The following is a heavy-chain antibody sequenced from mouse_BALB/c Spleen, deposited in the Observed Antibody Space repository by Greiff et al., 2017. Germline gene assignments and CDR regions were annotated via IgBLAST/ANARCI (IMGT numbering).Heavy chain of an antibody. V-gene: IGHV2-3*01. D-gene: IGHD1-2*01. J-gene: IGHJ4*01. CDR3: AKGYYGYYAMDY. CDR2: IWGDGST. CDR1: GFTFSSYA. Sequence: VMLVESGGGLVKPGGSLKLSCAASGFTFSSYAMSWVRQPPGKGLEWLGVIWGDGSTNYHSALISRLSISKDNSKSQVFLKLNSLQTDDTATYYCAKGYYGYYAMDYWGQGTSVTVSS.